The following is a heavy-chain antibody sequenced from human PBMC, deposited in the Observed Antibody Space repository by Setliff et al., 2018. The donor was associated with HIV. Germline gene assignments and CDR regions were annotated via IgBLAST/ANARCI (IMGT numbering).Heavy chain of an antibody. J-gene: IGHJ6*02. V-gene: IGHV3-15*01. CDR3: TTDGIVVVPAAMPGDYYYGMDV. CDR1: GFTFSIAW. D-gene: IGHD2-2*01. CDR2: IKSKTDGGTI. Sequence: PGGSLRLSCAASGFTFSIAWMSWVRQAPGKGLEWVGRIKSKTDGGTIDYAAPVKGRFTISRDDSKNTLYLQMNSLKTEDTAVYYCTTDGIVVVPAAMPGDYYYGMDVWGQGTTVTVSS.